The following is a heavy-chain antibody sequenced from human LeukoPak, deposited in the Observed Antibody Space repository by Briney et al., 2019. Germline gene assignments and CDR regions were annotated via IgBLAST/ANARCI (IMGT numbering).Heavy chain of an antibody. Sequence: SETLSLTCAVSGGSISSSSYYWGWIRQPPGKGLEWIGSIYYSGSTYYNPSLKSRVTISVDTSKNQFSLKLSSVTAADTAVYYCARAGGDYYDSSGYQFDIWGQGTMVTVSS. D-gene: IGHD3-22*01. J-gene: IGHJ3*02. V-gene: IGHV4-39*07. CDR3: ARAGGDYYDSSGYQFDI. CDR2: IYYSGST. CDR1: GGSISSSSYY.